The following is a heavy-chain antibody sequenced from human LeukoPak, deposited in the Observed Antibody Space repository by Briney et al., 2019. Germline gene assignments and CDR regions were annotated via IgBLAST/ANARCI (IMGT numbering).Heavy chain of an antibody. CDR1: GFTFSSYA. CDR2: ISGSGGST. V-gene: IGHV3-23*01. J-gene: IGHJ4*02. CDR3: ASRGTVIDFDY. D-gene: IGHD4-11*01. Sequence: GGSLRLSCAASGFTFSSYAMTWVRQAPGKGLEWVSAISGSGGSTYYADSVKGRFTISRDNSKNTLYLQMNSLRAEDTAVYYCASRGTVIDFDYWGQGTLVTVSS.